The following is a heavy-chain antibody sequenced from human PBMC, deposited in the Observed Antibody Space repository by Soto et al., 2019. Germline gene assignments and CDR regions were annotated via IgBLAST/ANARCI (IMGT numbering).Heavy chain of an antibody. CDR3: ARVYYYGSGSSKGGYYFDY. Sequence: GPSVTVSCKASGYTFTSYGISWVRQAPGQGLEWMGWISAYNGNTNYAQKLQGRVTMTTDTSTSTAYMELRSLRSDDTAVYYCARVYYYGSGSSKGGYYFDYWGQGTLVTVSS. CDR2: ISAYNGNT. CDR1: GYTFTSYG. V-gene: IGHV1-18*01. D-gene: IGHD3-10*01. J-gene: IGHJ4*02.